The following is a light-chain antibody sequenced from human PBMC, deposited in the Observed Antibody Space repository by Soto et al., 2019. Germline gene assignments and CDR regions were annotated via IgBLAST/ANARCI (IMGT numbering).Light chain of an antibody. CDR2: WAS. CDR3: QHRGT. CDR1: QSVLYSSNNKNY. V-gene: IGKV4-1*01. Sequence: DIVMTQSPDSLAVSLGERATINCKSSQSVLYSSNNKNYLAWYQQKPGQPPKLLIYWASTRESGVPDRFSGSGSGTDFTLTISSLQAADVAVYDCQHRGTFGQGTKVEIK. J-gene: IGKJ1*01.